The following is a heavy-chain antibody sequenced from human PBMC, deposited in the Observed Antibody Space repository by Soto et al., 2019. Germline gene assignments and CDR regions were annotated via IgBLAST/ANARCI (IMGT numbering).Heavy chain of an antibody. CDR1: GGSISSYY. Sequence: SETLSLTCTASGGSISSYYWSWIRQPPGKGLEWIGYIYYSGSTNYNPSLKSRVTISVDTSKNQFSLKLSSVTAADTAVYYCARDHYYDSRGYNSWFDPWGQGTLVTVSS. CDR2: IYYSGST. D-gene: IGHD3-22*01. J-gene: IGHJ5*02. V-gene: IGHV4-59*01. CDR3: ARDHYYDSRGYNSWFDP.